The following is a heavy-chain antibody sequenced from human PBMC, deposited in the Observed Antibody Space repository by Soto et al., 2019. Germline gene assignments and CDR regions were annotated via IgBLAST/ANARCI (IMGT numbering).Heavy chain of an antibody. CDR1: GDSINNYY. J-gene: IGHJ4*02. Sequence: QVQLQESGPGLVKTSVTLSLNCTVSGDSINNYYWNWIRQPPGKGLEWIGYISYIGSTNYNPSLESRVTISVDTSKNQFSLRLSSVTAADTAVYFCARGYCSGVICYLYYFDYWGQGTLVTVSS. D-gene: IGHD2-15*01. V-gene: IGHV4-59*01. CDR2: ISYIGST. CDR3: ARGYCSGVICYLYYFDY.